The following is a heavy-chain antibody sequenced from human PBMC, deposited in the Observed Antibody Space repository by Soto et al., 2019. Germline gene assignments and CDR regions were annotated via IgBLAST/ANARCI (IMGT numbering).Heavy chain of an antibody. D-gene: IGHD4-17*01. CDR2: ISSSSSYI. J-gene: IGHJ3*02. Sequence: EVQLVESGGGLVKPGGSLRLSCAASGFTFSIYSMNWVRQAPGKGLEWVSSISSSSSYIYYADSVKGRFTISRDNAKNSLYLQMNSLRAEDTAVYYCATVRYGDYHDAFDIWGQGTMVTVSS. CDR1: GFTFSIYS. V-gene: IGHV3-21*01. CDR3: ATVRYGDYHDAFDI.